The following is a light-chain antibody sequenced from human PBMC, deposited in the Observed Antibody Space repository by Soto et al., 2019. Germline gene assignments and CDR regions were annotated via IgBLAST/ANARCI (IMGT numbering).Light chain of an antibody. V-gene: IGKV3-15*01. CDR3: QQYYDWPIT. J-gene: IGKJ5*01. Sequence: EIVITQSPATLSMAPWERATLSWSASQSVSILLAWSQQKPGQAPRLLIHGATTRATGIPARFSGSGSGTEFTLTISSLQSEDFAVYYCQQYYDWPITGGQGNRLEIK. CDR1: QSVSIL. CDR2: GAT.